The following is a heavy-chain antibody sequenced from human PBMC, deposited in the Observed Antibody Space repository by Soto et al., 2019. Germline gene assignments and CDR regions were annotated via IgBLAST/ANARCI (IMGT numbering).Heavy chain of an antibody. J-gene: IGHJ6*02. D-gene: IGHD2-8*01. Sequence: ASVKVSWKDSGYSFTDYHIHWVRQAPGQGLDWLGRINPKSGGTSTAQKFQGWVTMTTDTSISTDSMELTRLTSDDTAISYCARGDCTDCSNGVCSFFYNHDMDVWGQ. CDR2: INPKSGGT. CDR1: GYSFTDYH. CDR3: ARGDCTDCSNGVCSFFYNHDMDV. V-gene: IGHV1-2*04.